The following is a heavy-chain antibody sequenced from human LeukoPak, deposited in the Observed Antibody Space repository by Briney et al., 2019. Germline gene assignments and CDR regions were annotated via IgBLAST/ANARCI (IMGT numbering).Heavy chain of an antibody. CDR2: IYHSGST. CDR1: GYSISSGYY. V-gene: IGHV4-38-2*02. D-gene: IGHD6-19*01. J-gene: IGHJ6*03. CDR3: AREWGTSSGWSPRYYYYYMDV. Sequence: SETLSLTCTVSGYSISSGYYWGWIRQPPGKGPERIGSIYHSGSTYYNPSLKSRVAISVDTSKNQFSLKLSSVTAADTAVYYCAREWGTSSGWSPRYYYYYMDVWGKGTTVTVSS.